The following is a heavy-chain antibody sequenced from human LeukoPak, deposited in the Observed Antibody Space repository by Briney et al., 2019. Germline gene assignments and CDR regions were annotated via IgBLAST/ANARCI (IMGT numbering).Heavy chain of an antibody. J-gene: IGHJ4*02. CDR3: ASKPRGGSRIDY. Sequence: SETLSLTCTVSGGSISSSSYYWGWIRQPPGEGLEWIGSIYYSGSTYYNPSLKSRVTISVDTSKNQFSLKLSSVTAADTAVYYCASKPRGGSRIDYWGQGTLVTVSS. CDR2: IYYSGST. V-gene: IGHV4-39*01. D-gene: IGHD6-13*01. CDR1: GGSISSSSYY.